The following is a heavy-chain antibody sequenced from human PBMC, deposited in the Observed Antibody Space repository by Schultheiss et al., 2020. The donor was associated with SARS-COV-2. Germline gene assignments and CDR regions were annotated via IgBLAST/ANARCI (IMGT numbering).Heavy chain of an antibody. V-gene: IGHV3-9*01. Sequence: SLRLSCAASGFTFSSYEMNWVRQAPGKGLEWVSGISWNSGSIGYADSVKGRFTISRDNAKNSLYLQMNSLRAEDTALYYCAKDLSVVAATLRAFDIWGQGTMVTVSS. CDR1: GFTFSSYE. CDR3: AKDLSVVAATLRAFDI. D-gene: IGHD2-15*01. J-gene: IGHJ3*02. CDR2: ISWNSGSI.